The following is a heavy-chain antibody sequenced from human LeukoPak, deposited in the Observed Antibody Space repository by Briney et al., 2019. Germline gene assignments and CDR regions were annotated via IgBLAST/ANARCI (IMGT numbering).Heavy chain of an antibody. Sequence: SETLSLTCTVSGGSISSYYWSWIRQPPGKGLEWIGYIYYSGSTNYNPSLKSRVTISVDTSKNQFSLKLSSVTAADTAVYYCARVDLRAAFFDYWGQGTLVTVSS. J-gene: IGHJ4*02. CDR3: ARVDLRAAFFDY. CDR1: GGSISSYY. D-gene: IGHD5-12*01. CDR2: IYYSGST. V-gene: IGHV4-59*08.